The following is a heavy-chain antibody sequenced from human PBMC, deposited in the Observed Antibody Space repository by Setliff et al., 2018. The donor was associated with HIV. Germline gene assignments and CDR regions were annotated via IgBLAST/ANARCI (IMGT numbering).Heavy chain of an antibody. D-gene: IGHD3-16*01. J-gene: IGHJ3*02. CDR2: INHSGRT. Sequence: SSPLSLPFSVSGASFSDYQWNWIRQSPGKGLEWIGEINHSGRTNYNPSLKSRVTMSVDTSKNQFSLKLNSVTAADTAVEYCARYYDSHPAFDIWGQGTMVTVSS. CDR3: ARYYDSHPAFDI. V-gene: IGHV4-34*01. CDR1: GASFSDYQ.